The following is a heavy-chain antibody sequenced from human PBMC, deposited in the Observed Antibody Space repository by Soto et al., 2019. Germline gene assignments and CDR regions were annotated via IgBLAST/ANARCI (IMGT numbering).Heavy chain of an antibody. CDR3: ARVGPYCGGDCYSPPP. CDR1: GYSIRNGYY. J-gene: IGHJ5*02. V-gene: IGHV4-38-2*01. CDR2: IYHSGST. Sequence: ETLSLTCAVSGYSIRNGYYWGWIRQPPGKGLEWIGTIYHSGSTYYNPSLKSRVTISVDASENHFSLKLSSVTATDTAVYYCARVGPYCGGDCYSPPPWGQGTLVTVSS. D-gene: IGHD2-21*02.